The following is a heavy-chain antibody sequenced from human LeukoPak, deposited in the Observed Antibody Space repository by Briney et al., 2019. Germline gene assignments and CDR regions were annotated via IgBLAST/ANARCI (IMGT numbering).Heavy chain of an antibody. CDR1: GFPFSSYG. CDR2: IWYDGSNK. Sequence: PGRSLSLSCAASGFPFSSYGMHWVRQAPGKGLEWVAVIWYDGSNKYYADSVKGRFTISRDNSKNTLYMQMNSLRAEDTAVYYCAKDNSYGYDYWGQGTLVTVSS. CDR3: AKDNSYGYDY. D-gene: IGHD5-18*01. J-gene: IGHJ4*02. V-gene: IGHV3-33*06.